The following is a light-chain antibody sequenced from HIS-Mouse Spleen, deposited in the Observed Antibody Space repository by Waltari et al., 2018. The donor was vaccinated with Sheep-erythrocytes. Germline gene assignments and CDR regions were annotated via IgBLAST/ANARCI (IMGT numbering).Light chain of an antibody. Sequence: SYELTQPPSVSVSPGQTASITCSGDKLGDKYACWYQQKQGQSPVLVIYQDSKRPSGIPERFSGSNSGNTATLTISWTQAMDEADYYCQAWDSSTYVFGTGTKVTVL. CDR2: QDS. J-gene: IGLJ1*01. V-gene: IGLV3-1*01. CDR3: QAWDSSTYV. CDR1: KLGDKY.